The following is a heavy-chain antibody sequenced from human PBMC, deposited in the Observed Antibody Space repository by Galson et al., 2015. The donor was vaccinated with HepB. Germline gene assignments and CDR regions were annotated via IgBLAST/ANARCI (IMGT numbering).Heavy chain of an antibody. V-gene: IGHV3-30*18. Sequence: SLRLSCAASGFTFSSYGMHWVRQAPGKGLEWVAVISYDGSNKYYADSVKGRFTISRDNSKNTLYLQMNSLRAEDTAVYYCAKDIRFGELNCPHYWGQGTLVTVSS. CDR1: GFTFSSYG. CDR2: ISYDGSNK. CDR3: AKDIRFGELNCPHY. D-gene: IGHD3-10*01. J-gene: IGHJ4*02.